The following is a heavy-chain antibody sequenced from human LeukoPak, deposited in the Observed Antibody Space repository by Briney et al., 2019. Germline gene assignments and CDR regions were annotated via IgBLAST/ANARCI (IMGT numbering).Heavy chain of an antibody. J-gene: IGHJ4*02. V-gene: IGHV4-38-2*02. CDR2: IYHSGST. D-gene: IGHD4-17*01. CDR3: ARDYGDYQQGYFDY. Sequence: PSETLSLTCTVSGYSISSGYYWGWIRQPPGKGLEWIGSIYHSGSTYYNPSLKSRVTISVDTSKNQFSLKLSSVTAADTAVYYCARDYGDYQQGYFDYWGQGTLVTVSS. CDR1: GYSISSGYY.